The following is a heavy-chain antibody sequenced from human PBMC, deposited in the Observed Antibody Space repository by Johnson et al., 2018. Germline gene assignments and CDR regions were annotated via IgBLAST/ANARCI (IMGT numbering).Heavy chain of an antibody. CDR1: GGTFSSYA. CDR2: IIPIFGTA. Sequence: QVQLVQSGAEVKKPGSSVKVSCKASGGTFSSYAISWVRQAPGQGLEWMGGIIPIFGTANYAQKFQGRVTIIADESTSTAYMELSSLRSEDTAVYYCERVHNRLLLLGAFDIWGQGTMVTVSS. J-gene: IGHJ3*02. D-gene: IGHD3-22*01. CDR3: ERVHNRLLLLGAFDI. V-gene: IGHV1-69*01.